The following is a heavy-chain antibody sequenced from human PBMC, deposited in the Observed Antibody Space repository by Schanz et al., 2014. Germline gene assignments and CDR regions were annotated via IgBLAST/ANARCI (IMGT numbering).Heavy chain of an antibody. CDR2: IHTGSGNT. CDR1: GYIFGSHG. Sequence: QLMQSGSEVRKPGASVKVSCKASGYIFGSHGMTWVRQAPGQGPEWVGWIHTGSGNTKYSQKFEGRVTITRDTSASIVYMELSSLRSEDTAVYYCARAPVTVGPYHYYMDVWGKGTTVTVSS. V-gene: IGHV1-3*04. CDR3: ARAPVTVGPYHYYMDV. D-gene: IGHD4-17*01. J-gene: IGHJ6*03.